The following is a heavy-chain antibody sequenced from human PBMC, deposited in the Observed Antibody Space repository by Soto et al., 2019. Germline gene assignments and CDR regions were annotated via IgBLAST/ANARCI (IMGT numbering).Heavy chain of an antibody. Sequence: EVQLVESGGGLVQPGGSLRLSCAASGFTFSTYWMTWVRQPPGKGLEWVANMDQDGSETYYVDSVRGRFTVSRDNAKYSLYLQMNRLRVEDTAVYYCVCGGNFFIYWGQGTLVTVSP. V-gene: IGHV3-7*01. CDR2: MDQDGSET. CDR3: VCGGNFFIY. D-gene: IGHD3-16*01. J-gene: IGHJ4*02. CDR1: GFTFSTYW.